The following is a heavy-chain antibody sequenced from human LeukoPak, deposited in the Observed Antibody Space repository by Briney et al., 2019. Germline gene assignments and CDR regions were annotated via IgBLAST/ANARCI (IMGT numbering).Heavy chain of an antibody. CDR2: ISYDGSNK. D-gene: IGHD4-17*01. CDR1: GFTFSSYG. V-gene: IGHV3-30*18. J-gene: IGHJ4*02. CDR3: AKDHPTNDYGDDYFDY. Sequence: GGSLRLSCAASGFTFSSYGMHWVRQAPGKGLEWVAVISYDGSNKYYADSVKGRFTISRDNSKNTLYLQMNSLRAEDTAVYYCAKDHPTNDYGDDYFDYWGQGTLVTVSS.